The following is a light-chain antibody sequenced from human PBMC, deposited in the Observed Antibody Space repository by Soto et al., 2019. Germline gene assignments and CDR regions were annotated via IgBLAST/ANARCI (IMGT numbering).Light chain of an antibody. V-gene: IGLV2-14*01. CDR1: SRDVGGYNY. J-gene: IGLJ1*01. CDR3: SSYTSSSTDV. Sequence: QSASVSGSPGQSITISCTGTSRDVGGYNYVSWYQQHPGKAPKLMIYDVSNRPSGVSNRFSGSKSGNTASLTISGLQAEDEADYYCSSYTSSSTDVFGTGTKLTVL. CDR2: DVS.